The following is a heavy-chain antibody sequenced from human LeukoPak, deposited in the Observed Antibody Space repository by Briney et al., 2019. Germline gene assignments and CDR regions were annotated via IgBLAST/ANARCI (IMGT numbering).Heavy chain of an antibody. D-gene: IGHD1-26*01. CDR2: IYSSGST. V-gene: IGHV4-30-4*01. J-gene: IGHJ5*01. CDR1: GGSINSGNYY. Sequence: PSETLSLTCTVSGGSINSGNYYWSWIRQPPGEGLEWIGYIYSSGSTYYNPSLKSRVNISVDTSKNQFSLKLSSVTAADTAVYYCASLVIGSWGQGTLVTVSS. CDR3: ASLVIGS.